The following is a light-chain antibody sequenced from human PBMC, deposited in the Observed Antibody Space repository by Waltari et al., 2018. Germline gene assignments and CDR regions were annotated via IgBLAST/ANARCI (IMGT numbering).Light chain of an antibody. J-gene: IGKJ4*01. CDR2: DAS. Sequence: DIQLTQSPSSLSASVGDRVSIRCQASQDISNHLHWYQQKPGEAPKLLIHDASLLETGVPSRFSGSGSGIDFTVTISSLQPEDLATDYCQQYDSFPLTFGGGTKVEIK. V-gene: IGKV1-33*01. CDR1: QDISNH. CDR3: QQYDSFPLT.